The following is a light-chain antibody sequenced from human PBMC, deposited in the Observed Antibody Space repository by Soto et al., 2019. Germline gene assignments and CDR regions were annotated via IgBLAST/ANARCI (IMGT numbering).Light chain of an antibody. Sequence: EIVLTQSPHTLSLSPGERATLSCRASQSVSNNYLAWYQHKPGQAPRLLIYDASRRATGIPDRFSGSGSGTDFTLTISRLEPEDIAVYYCQHYATSPRTFGQGTKLEIK. CDR1: QSVSNNY. V-gene: IGKV3-20*01. J-gene: IGKJ2*02. CDR2: DAS. CDR3: QHYATSPRT.